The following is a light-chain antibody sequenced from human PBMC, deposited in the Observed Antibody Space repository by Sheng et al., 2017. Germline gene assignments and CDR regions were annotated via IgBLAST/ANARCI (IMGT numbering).Light chain of an antibody. J-gene: IGLJ1*01. Sequence: QSVLTQPPSVSAAPGQKVTISCSGSFSNIGSDYVSWYQQHPGKAPKLMMFDVSNRPSGVSSRFSGSKSGYTASLTISGLQAEDEADYYCSSYTSSTTRFFGTGTKVTVL. CDR3: SSYTSSTTRF. V-gene: IGLV2-14*03. CDR1: FSNIGSDY. CDR2: DVS.